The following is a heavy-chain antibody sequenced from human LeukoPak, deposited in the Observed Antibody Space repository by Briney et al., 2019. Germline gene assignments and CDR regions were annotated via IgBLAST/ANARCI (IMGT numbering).Heavy chain of an antibody. V-gene: IGHV4-59*12. CDR1: GGSISSYY. J-gene: IGHJ4*02. CDR3: ARDSIVGAIDY. CDR2: IYYSGST. Sequence: SETLSLTCTVSGGSISSYYWSWIRQPPGKGLEWIGYIYYSGSTYYNPSLKSRVTISVDTSKNQFSLKLSSVTAADTAVYYCARDSIVGAIDYWGQGTLVTVSS. D-gene: IGHD1-26*01.